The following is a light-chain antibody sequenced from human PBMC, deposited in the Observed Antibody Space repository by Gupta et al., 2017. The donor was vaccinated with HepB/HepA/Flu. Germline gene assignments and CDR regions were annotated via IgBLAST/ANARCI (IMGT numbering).Light chain of an antibody. CDR1: TGHSSHA. Sequence: QLVLTQSPSASASLGASVKPTCTLNTGHSSHAITWHQQQPDKGPRYLMKLNSDGTYSRGDGIPGRFSGSSSGAERYLIISSLQSEDEADYYCQTWDIDIRGIFGGGTKLTVL. V-gene: IGLV4-69*01. CDR2: LNSDGTY. J-gene: IGLJ2*01. CDR3: QTWDIDIRGI.